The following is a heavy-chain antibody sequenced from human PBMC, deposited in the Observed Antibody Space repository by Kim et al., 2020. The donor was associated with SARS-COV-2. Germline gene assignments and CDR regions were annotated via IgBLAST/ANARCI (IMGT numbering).Heavy chain of an antibody. V-gene: IGHV3-23*01. CDR2: ISGSGGST. D-gene: IGHD2-21*01. CDR1: QFNFSTFG. CDR3: AKERVTYENDAFYM. Sequence: GGSLRLSCAASQFNFSTFGMHWVRQAPGKGLEWVSMISGSGGSTYYADSVKGRFTISRDNSKNTLYLQMSRLSVEDTAVYTCAKERVTYENDAFYMWGQ. J-gene: IGHJ3*02.